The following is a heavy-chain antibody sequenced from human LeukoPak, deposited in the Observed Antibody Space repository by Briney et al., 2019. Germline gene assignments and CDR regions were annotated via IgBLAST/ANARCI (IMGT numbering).Heavy chain of an antibody. J-gene: IGHJ4*02. CDR2: ISSSSSYK. CDR3: ARARLCLAAADFDY. V-gene: IGHV3-21*06. CDR1: GFTFSSYS. Sequence: GGSLRLSCAASGFTFSSYSMNWVRQAPGKGLEWVSSISSSSSYKYYADSVKGRFTISRDNAKNSLYLQMNSLRAEDTAVYYCARARLCLAAADFDYWGQGTLATVSS. D-gene: IGHD6-13*01.